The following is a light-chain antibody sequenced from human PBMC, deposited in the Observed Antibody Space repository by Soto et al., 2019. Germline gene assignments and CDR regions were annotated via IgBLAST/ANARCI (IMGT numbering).Light chain of an antibody. CDR1: SSDVGGYNY. CDR3: SSYTSSSTE. V-gene: IGLV2-14*01. Sequence: QSVLPQPASVSGSPGQSITISCTGTSSDVGGYNYVSWYQQHPGKAPKLMIYDVSNRPSGVSNRFSGSKSGNTASLTISGLQAEDEADYYCSSYTSSSTEFGGGTKVTVL. J-gene: IGLJ2*01. CDR2: DVS.